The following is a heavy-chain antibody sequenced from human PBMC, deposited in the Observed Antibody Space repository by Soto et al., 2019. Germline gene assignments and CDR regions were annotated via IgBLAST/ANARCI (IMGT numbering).Heavy chain of an antibody. D-gene: IGHD1-26*01. V-gene: IGHV3-23*01. CDR2: ISGSGGST. Sequence: EVQLLESGGGLVQPGGSLRLSCAASGFTFGSYAMNWVRQAPGKGLEWVSGISGSGGSTYYADSVKGRFTISRDNSKSTVYMQMNSLRAEDKAVYYCAKDLVVGATPRYFDYWGQGTLVTVSS. J-gene: IGHJ4*02. CDR1: GFTFGSYA. CDR3: AKDLVVGATPRYFDY.